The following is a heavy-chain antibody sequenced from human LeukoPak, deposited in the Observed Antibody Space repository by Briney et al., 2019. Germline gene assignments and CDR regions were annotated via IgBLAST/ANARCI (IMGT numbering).Heavy chain of an antibody. CDR3: AKARLNVVYASNTYDY. Sequence: GGSLRLSCAASGFTFSSYAMSWVRQAPGKGLEWVSAISGSGGSTYYADSVKGRFTISRDNSKNTLYLQMNSLRAEDTAVYYYAKARLNVVYASNTYDYWGQGTLVTVSS. CDR1: GFTFSSYA. J-gene: IGHJ4*02. CDR2: ISGSGGST. D-gene: IGHD2-8*02. V-gene: IGHV3-23*01.